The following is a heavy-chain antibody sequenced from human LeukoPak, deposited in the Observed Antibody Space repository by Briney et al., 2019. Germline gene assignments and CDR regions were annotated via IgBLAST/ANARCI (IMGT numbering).Heavy chain of an antibody. V-gene: IGHV2-5*02. Sequence: SGPTLVNPTQTLTLTCTFSGFSLSTTGVGVGWIRQPPGKALEWLALIYWDDDKRYSPPLKSTLTITKDPSKNQVVLTMTNMDPVDTATYYCAHSQADGDWNDHFDYWGQGTLVTVSS. CDR3: AHSQADGDWNDHFDY. J-gene: IGHJ4*02. CDR1: GFSLSTTGVG. CDR2: IYWDDDK. D-gene: IGHD1-1*01.